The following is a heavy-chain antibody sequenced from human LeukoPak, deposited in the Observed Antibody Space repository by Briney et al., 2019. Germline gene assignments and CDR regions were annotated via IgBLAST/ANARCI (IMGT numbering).Heavy chain of an antibody. CDR2: ISYEGDNK. CDR1: GFTFSSYA. Sequence: GGAPRLSCAAPGFTFSSYAMHWFRAAPGEGLGWVGVISYEGDNKYYAHSVKGRFTISRDNSKKTLYLQMHSVRAGDTRVFYCARGCKEWYQLPPVDYWGQGTLVTVSS. D-gene: IGHD2-2*01. V-gene: IGHV3-30-3*01. J-gene: IGHJ4*02. CDR3: ARGCKEWYQLPPVDY.